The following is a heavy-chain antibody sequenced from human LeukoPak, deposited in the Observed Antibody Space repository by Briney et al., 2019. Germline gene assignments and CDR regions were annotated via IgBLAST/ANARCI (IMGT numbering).Heavy chain of an antibody. CDR1: GFTFSSYG. J-gene: IGHJ4*02. V-gene: IGHV3-30*18. CDR2: ISYDGSNK. Sequence: GGSLRLSCAASGFTFSSYGMHWVRQAPGKGLEWVAVISYDGSNKYYADSVKGRFTISRDNSKNTLYLQMNSLRAEDTAVYYCAKGVATIWGFDYWGQGTLVTVSS. CDR3: AKGVATIWGFDY. D-gene: IGHD5-12*01.